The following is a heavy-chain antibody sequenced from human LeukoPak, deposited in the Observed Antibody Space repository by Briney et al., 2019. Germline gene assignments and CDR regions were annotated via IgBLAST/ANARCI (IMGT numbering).Heavy chain of an antibody. V-gene: IGHV1-2*02. CDR2: IVPKSGGT. Sequence: ASVTVSCKASGYTITDYYIHWVRQAPGQGLEWMGWIVPKSGGTHYAQNFQGRVTMTRDTSINTAYLDLRSLRSDDTAVYYCARVWRCADGVCPDVFESWGQGTLVIVSS. CDR1: GYTITDYY. D-gene: IGHD2-8*01. J-gene: IGHJ4*02. CDR3: ARVWRCADGVCPDVFES.